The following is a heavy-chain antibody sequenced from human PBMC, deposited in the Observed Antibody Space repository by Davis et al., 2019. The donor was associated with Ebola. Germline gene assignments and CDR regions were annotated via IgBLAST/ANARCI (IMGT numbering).Heavy chain of an antibody. CDR2: ITHSGST. J-gene: IGHJ4*02. CDR3: ARHPAAMAKTHFDY. CDR1: GESFSGYY. Sequence: MPSETLSLTCAVYGESFSGYYWSWIRQPPGKGLEWIGEITHSGSTNYNPSLRSRVTISVDTSKNQFSLKLRSVTAADTAVYYCARHPAAMAKTHFDYWGQETLVTVSS. V-gene: IGHV4-34*01. D-gene: IGHD5-18*01.